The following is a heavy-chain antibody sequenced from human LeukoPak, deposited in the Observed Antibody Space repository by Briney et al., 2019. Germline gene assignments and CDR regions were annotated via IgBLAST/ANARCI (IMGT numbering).Heavy chain of an antibody. CDR1: GYTFTGYY. CDR2: INPNSGGT. CDR3: ARVLVPAATDDAFDI. D-gene: IGHD2-2*01. J-gene: IGHJ3*02. V-gene: IGHV1-2*02. Sequence: ASVKVSCKASGYTFTGYYMHWVRQAPGRGLEWMGWINPNSGGTNYAQKFQGRVTMTRDTSISTAYMELSRLRSDDTAVYYCARVLVPAATDDAFDIWGQGTMVTASS.